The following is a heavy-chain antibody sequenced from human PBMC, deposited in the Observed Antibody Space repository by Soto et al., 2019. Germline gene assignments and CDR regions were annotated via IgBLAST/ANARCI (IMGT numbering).Heavy chain of an antibody. V-gene: IGHV3-48*02. D-gene: IGHD2-15*01. CDR1: EFSFINYG. CDR2: ISSDSSHI. CDR3: ARDHGGIGYFFDY. J-gene: IGHJ4*02. Sequence: EVPLVASGGGLVQPGGSLRLSCAASEFSFINYGMNWVRQAPGKGLEWVSYISSDSSHIYYADSVKGRFTISRDNAKNSLYLQMTSLGDEDTAVYYCARDHGGIGYFFDYWGQGTLVTVSS.